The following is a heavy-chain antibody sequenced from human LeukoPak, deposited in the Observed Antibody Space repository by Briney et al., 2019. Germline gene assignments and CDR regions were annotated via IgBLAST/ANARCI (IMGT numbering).Heavy chain of an antibody. J-gene: IGHJ6*02. D-gene: IGHD2-2*01. V-gene: IGHV3-53*01. CDR1: GFTVSSNY. CDR2: IHSGGTT. CDR3: ARDCSSSCSPYYGMDV. Sequence: PGGSLRLSFAASGFTVSSNYMSWVRKAPGKGLEWVSIIHSGGTTDYVDSVKGRFTISRDNSRNTLYLQMNSLRAEDTAVYYCARDCSSSCSPYYGMDVWGQGTTVTVSS.